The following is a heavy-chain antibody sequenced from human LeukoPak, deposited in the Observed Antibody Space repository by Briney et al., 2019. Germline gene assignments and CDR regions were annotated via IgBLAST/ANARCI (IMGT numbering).Heavy chain of an antibody. J-gene: IGHJ4*02. D-gene: IGHD3-3*01. CDR3: ARGSSYEYYFDY. Sequence: GGSLRLSCAASGFTFSSYAMHWVRQAPGKGLEWVAVISYDGSNKYYADSVKGRFTISRDNSKNALYLQMNSLRAEDTAVYYCARGSSYEYYFDYWGQGTLVTVSS. CDR2: ISYDGSNK. CDR1: GFTFSSYA. V-gene: IGHV3-30-3*01.